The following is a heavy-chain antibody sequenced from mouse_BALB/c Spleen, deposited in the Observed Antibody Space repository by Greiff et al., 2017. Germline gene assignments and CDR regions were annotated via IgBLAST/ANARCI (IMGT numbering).Heavy chain of an antibody. CDR3: ARGAHYYGYFDF. V-gene: IGHV14-3*02. J-gene: IGHJ2*01. CDR1: GFNIKDTY. D-gene: IGHD1-2*01. Sequence: VQLQQSGAELVKPGASVKLSCTASGFNIKDTYMHWVKQRPEQGLEWIGRIDPANGNTKYDPNFQGKATITADTSSNTAYLQLSSLTSEDTAVYYCARGAHYYGYFDFWGQGTTLTVSS. CDR2: IDPANGNT.